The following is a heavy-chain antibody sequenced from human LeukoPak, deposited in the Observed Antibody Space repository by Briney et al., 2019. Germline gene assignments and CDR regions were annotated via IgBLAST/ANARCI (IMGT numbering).Heavy chain of an antibody. CDR2: ISSSSSYI. D-gene: IGHD1-14*01. Sequence: GGSLRLSCAASGFTFSSYSMNWVRQAPGKGLEWVSSISSSSSYIYYADSVKGRFTISRDNAKNSLYLQMNSLRAEDTALYYCAKATRTEAGVFDYWGQGTLVTVSS. J-gene: IGHJ4*02. V-gene: IGHV3-21*04. CDR1: GFTFSSYS. CDR3: AKATRTEAGVFDY.